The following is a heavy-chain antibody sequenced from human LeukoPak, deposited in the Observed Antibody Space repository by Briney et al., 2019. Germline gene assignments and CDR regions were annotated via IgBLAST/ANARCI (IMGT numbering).Heavy chain of an antibody. V-gene: IGHV3-23*01. J-gene: IGHJ4*02. CDR3: AKDESVVGATGY. D-gene: IGHD1-26*01. CDR1: GFTFSTYA. CDR2: ISGSGGST. Sequence: GGSLRLSCAASGFTFSTYAMNWVRQAPGKGLEWVSAISGSGGSTYYAGSVKGRFTISRDNSKNTLYLQMNSLRAEDTAVYYCAKDESVVGATGYWGQGTLVTVSS.